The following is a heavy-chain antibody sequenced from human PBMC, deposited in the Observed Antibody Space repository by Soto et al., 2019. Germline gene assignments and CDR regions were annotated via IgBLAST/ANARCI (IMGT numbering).Heavy chain of an antibody. CDR3: ARGGNYYDSSGRFDP. V-gene: IGHV1-18*01. CDR1: GYTFTSYG. D-gene: IGHD3-22*01. CDR2: ISAYNGNT. Sequence: ASVKVSCKASGYTFTSYGIIWVRQAPGQGLEWMGWISAYNGNTNYAQKLQGRVTMTTDTSTSTAYMELRSLRSDDTAVYYCARGGNYYDSSGRFDPWGQGTLVTVSS. J-gene: IGHJ5*02.